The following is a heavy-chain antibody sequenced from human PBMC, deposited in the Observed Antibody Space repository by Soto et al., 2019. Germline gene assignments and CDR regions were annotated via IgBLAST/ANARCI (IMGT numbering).Heavy chain of an antibody. CDR2: VDPSDSYT. V-gene: IGHV5-10-1*01. D-gene: IGHD2-2*01. J-gene: IGHJ6*02. CDR3: ERHPLVVPAAGYNGMDV. Sequence: PGESLKISCKGSGYSFTSYWISWVRQMPGKGLEWMGRVDPSDSYTNYSPSFQGHVTISADKSISTAYLQWSSLKASDTAMYYCERHPLVVPAAGYNGMDVWGQGTTVTVSS. CDR1: GYSFTSYW.